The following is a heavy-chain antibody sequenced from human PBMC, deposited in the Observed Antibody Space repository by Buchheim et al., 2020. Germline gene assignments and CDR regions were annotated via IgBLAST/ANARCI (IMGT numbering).Heavy chain of an antibody. CDR3: AKDWSSWYGNNWFDP. J-gene: IGHJ5*02. Sequence: EVQLLESGGGLVQPGGSLRLSCAASGFTFNSYAMSWVRQAPGKGLEWVSAISGSGGSTYYADSVKGRFTLPRDNSKNTLFMQRNSLRAEDTAVYYCAKDWSSWYGNNWFDPWGQGTL. CDR1: GFTFNSYA. V-gene: IGHV3-23*01. D-gene: IGHD6-13*01. CDR2: ISGSGGST.